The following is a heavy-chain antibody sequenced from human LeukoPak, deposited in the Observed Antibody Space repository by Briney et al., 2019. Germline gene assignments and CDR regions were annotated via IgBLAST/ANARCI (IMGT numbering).Heavy chain of an antibody. V-gene: IGHV1-2*02. Sequence: ASVKVSCKASGYTFIKYGISWVRQAPGQGLEWMGWINPNSGGTNYAQKFQGRVTMTRDTSISTAYMELSRLRSDDTAVYYCASWWDSGWLDYWGQGTLVTVSS. CDR3: ASWWDSGWLDY. CDR1: GYTFIKYG. D-gene: IGHD6-19*01. CDR2: INPNSGGT. J-gene: IGHJ4*02.